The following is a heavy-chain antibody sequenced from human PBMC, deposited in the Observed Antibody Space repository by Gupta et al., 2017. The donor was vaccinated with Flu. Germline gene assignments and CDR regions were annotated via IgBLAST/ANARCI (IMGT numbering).Heavy chain of an antibody. J-gene: IGHJ4*02. Sequence: QVQLQASGPGLVKPSETLSLSCIVSGGSIAPYYWNWIRQPAGKGLEWIGRIFPTGGTNYNPALKNRVTMSVDTSKNHISLNLSSVTAADTAVYFCARSSAYNFGASGVDYWGQGTQVTVSS. V-gene: IGHV4-4*07. CDR1: GGSIAPYY. D-gene: IGHD5-18*01. CDR2: IFPTGGT. CDR3: ARSSAYNFGASGVDY.